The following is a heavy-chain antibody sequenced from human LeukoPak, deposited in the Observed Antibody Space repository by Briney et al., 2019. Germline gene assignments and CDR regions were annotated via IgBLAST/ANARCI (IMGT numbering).Heavy chain of an antibody. D-gene: IGHD1-14*01. CDR2: ITPGGVNI. V-gene: IGHV3-11*01. CDR3: ARGHHGLDV. J-gene: IGHJ6*02. CDR1: GFTFSSYW. Sequence: PGGSLRLSCAASGFTFSSYWMSWIRQAPGKGLDWISYITPGGVNIYYAGSVKGRFTISRDNAKNSLSLQMNSLRAEDTAIYFCARGHHGLDVWGQGTTVTVSS.